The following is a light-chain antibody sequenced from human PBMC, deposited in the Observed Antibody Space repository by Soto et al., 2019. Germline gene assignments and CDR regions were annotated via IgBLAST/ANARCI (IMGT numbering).Light chain of an antibody. V-gene: IGKV1-33*01. CDR1: QDITNY. CDR3: QQFDSPPLT. J-gene: IGKJ5*01. CDR2: DSP. Sequence: DIQMTQSPSSLSASVGDRVTIICQASQDITNYLSWYQQKPGKAPKLLIHDSPHLETGVPSMFSGSGSGTYFSFTISSLQPQYIATYFCQQFDSPPLTCGQGTRLEIK.